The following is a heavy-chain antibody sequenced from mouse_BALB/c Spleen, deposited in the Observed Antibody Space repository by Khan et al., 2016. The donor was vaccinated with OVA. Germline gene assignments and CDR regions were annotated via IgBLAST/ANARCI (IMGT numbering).Heavy chain of an antibody. Sequence: QIQLVQSGPELKKPGETVKISCKASGYTLTDYGMNWVKQAPGKGLKWMGWINTYTGEATYADDFKGRLAFSLETSANTAYLQINNLKTEDTATYFCSRSNGNYWFAYWGQGTLVTVSA. D-gene: IGHD2-1*01. CDR3: SRSNGNYWFAY. CDR1: GYTLTDYG. CDR2: INTYTGEA. V-gene: IGHV9-3-1*01. J-gene: IGHJ3*01.